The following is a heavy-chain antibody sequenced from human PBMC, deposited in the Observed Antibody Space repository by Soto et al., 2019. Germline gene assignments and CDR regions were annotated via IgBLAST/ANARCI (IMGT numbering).Heavy chain of an antibody. CDR1: GFTFSTYG. J-gene: IGHJ6*02. Sequence: QVQLVESGGGVVQPGRSLRLSCAASGFTFSTYGMHWVRQAPGKGLEWVAVIWYDGNNKYYTDSVKGRFTISRDNSKNTLYLQMNSLRAEDTAVYYCARVGLGLGETGYYGVDVWGQGTTVTVS. D-gene: IGHD3-10*01. CDR2: IWYDGNNK. CDR3: ARVGLGLGETGYYGVDV. V-gene: IGHV3-33*01.